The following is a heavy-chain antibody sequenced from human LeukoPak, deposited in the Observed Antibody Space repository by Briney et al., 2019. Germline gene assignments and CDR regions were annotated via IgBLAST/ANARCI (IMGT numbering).Heavy chain of an antibody. CDR3: ARHTGYYNLGSYSIDH. J-gene: IGHJ4*02. D-gene: IGHD3-10*01. Sequence: SETLSLTCSVSGGSISNNNYYWGWIRQSPGKGLEWIGSIFYTGSTFYKPSLKSRVTISVDTSKNQFSLKLSSVTAADTAVYYCARHTGYYNLGSYSIDHWGQGTLVTVSS. V-gene: IGHV4-39*01. CDR1: GGSISNNNYY. CDR2: IFYTGST.